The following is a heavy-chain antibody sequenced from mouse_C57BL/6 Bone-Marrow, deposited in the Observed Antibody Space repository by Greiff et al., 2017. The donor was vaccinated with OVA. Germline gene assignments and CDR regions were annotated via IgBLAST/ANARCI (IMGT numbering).Heavy chain of an antibody. D-gene: IGHD1-1*01. Sequence: NVVGSGGGLVKPGGSLKLSCAASGFTFSSYAISWVRQTPEKGLGWVATISDGGSYTYYPDNVKGRFTISRDNAKNNLYLQMSHLKSEDTAMYYCARASGYYSWGFAYWGQGTLVTVSA. CDR3: ARASGYYSWGFAY. CDR2: ISDGGSYT. J-gene: IGHJ3*01. V-gene: IGHV5-4*03. CDR1: GFTFSSYA.